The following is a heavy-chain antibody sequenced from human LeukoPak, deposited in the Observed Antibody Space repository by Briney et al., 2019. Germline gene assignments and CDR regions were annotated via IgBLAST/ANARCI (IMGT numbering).Heavy chain of an antibody. CDR3: AGAPDFILMYGFDY. D-gene: IGHD2-15*01. V-gene: IGHV3-21*01. CDR2: ISSSSSYK. Sequence: GGSLRLSCAASGFTFSSYSINWVRQAPGKGLEWVSCISSSSSYKYYADSMKGRFTISRDNAKNTVYLQMNSLRAEDTAVYYCAGAPDFILMYGFDYWGQGALVTVSS. CDR1: GFTFSSYS. J-gene: IGHJ4*02.